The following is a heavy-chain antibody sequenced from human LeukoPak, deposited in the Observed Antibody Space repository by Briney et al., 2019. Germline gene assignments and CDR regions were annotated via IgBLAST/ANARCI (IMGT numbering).Heavy chain of an antibody. J-gene: IGHJ4*02. CDR1: GYSISSGYY. V-gene: IGHV4-38-2*02. CDR3: ARDRDYVWGSYRPFDY. D-gene: IGHD3-16*02. CDR2: IYHSGST. Sequence: SETLSLTCTVSGYSISSGYYWGWIRQPPGKGLEWIGSIYHSGSTYYNPSLKSRVTISVDTSKNQFSLKLSSVTAADTAVSYCARDRDYVWGSYRPFDYWGQGTLVTVSS.